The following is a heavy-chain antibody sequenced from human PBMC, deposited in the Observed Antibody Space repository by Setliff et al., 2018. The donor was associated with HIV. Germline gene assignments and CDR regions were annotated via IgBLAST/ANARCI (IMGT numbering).Heavy chain of an antibody. Sequence: TLSLTCTVSGGSINNYYWSWIRQPPGKGLEWIGYIYYTGTTKNNPSLKSRVTMSIDTSKNQFSLKLSSVTAADTAVYYCARHHYSNWFDPWGQGTLVTVSS. V-gene: IGHV4-59*08. D-gene: IGHD2-15*01. CDR3: ARHHYSNWFDP. J-gene: IGHJ5*02. CDR1: GGSINNYY. CDR2: IYYTGTT.